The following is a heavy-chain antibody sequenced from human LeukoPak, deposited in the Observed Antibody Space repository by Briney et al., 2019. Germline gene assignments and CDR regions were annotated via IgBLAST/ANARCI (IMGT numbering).Heavy chain of an antibody. CDR3: AKDLRNIRTLVDLQMI. CDR2: ISGSGDRT. D-gene: IGHD2-8*02. Sequence: GGSLRLSCAASGFNVSNNCMTWVRQAPGKGLEWVSIISGSGDRTLHADSVKGRFTVSRDNSKNTVYLQMNSLRAEDTAVYYCAKDLRNIRTLVDLQMIWGQGTLVIVSS. J-gene: IGHJ3*02. V-gene: IGHV3-23*01. CDR1: GFNVSNNC.